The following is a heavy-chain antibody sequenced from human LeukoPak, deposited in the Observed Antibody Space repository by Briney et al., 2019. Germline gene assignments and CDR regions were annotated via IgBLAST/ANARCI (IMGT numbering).Heavy chain of an antibody. V-gene: IGHV3-33*01. D-gene: IGHD5-24*01. CDR3: ARGDGYNDAEYLQH. Sequence: GGSLRLSCAASGFTLSSYGVHWVRQAPGKGLEGGADIWYDGSNKYYGDSVKGRFTISRDNSKKTLYLQMNSLRVEDTAVYYCARGDGYNDAEYLQHWGQGTLVTVS. CDR2: IWYDGSNK. J-gene: IGHJ1*01. CDR1: GFTLSSYG.